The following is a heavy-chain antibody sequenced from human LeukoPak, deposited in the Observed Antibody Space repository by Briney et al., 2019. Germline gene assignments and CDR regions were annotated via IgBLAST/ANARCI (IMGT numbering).Heavy chain of an antibody. D-gene: IGHD3-10*01. CDR2: INHSGST. CDR1: GGSFSGYY. CDR3: ARGYYYGSGSSYYYYYYGMDV. J-gene: IGHJ6*02. V-gene: IGHV4-34*01. Sequence: SETLSLTCAVYGGSFSGYYWSWIRQPPGKGLEWIGEINHSGSTNYNPSLKSRVAISVDTSKNQFSLKLSSVTAADTAVYYCARGYYYGSGSSYYYYYYGMDVWGQGTTVTVSS.